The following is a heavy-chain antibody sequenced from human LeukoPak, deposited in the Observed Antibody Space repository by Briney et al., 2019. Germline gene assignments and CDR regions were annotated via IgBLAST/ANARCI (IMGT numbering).Heavy chain of an antibody. CDR2: ISSSSYI. CDR3: ARDDYGDYAGFDY. V-gene: IGHV3-21*01. Sequence: GGPLRLSCAASGFTFSSYSMNWVRQAPGKGLEWVSSISSSSYIYYADSVKGRFTISRDNAKNSLYLQMNSLRAEDTAVYYCARDDYGDYAGFDYWGQGTLVTVSS. D-gene: IGHD4-17*01. J-gene: IGHJ4*02. CDR1: GFTFSSYS.